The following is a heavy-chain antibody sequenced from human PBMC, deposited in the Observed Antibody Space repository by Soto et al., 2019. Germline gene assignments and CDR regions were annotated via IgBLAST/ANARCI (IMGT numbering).Heavy chain of an antibody. J-gene: IGHJ3*02. CDR2: INPNSGGT. CDR3: ARAPLDYGDYDAFDI. Sequence: ASVKVSCKASGYTFTGYYMHWVRQAPGQGLEWMVWINPNSGGTNYAQKFQGWVTMTRDTSISTAYMELSRLRSDDTAVYYCARAPLDYGDYDAFDIWGQGTMVT. CDR1: GYTFTGYY. V-gene: IGHV1-2*04. D-gene: IGHD4-17*01.